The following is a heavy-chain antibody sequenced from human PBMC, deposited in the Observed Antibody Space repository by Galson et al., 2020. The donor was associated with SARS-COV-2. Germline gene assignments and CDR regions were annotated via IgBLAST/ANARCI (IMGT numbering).Heavy chain of an antibody. CDR2: TYYRSQWST. J-gene: IGHJ3*02. V-gene: IGHV6-1*01. Sequence: SQILSLTCAISGDSVSSNSAAWNWIRQSPSRGLEWLGRTYYRSQWSTDYAVSVKSRITINPDTSKNQFSLQLNSVTPEDTAIYYCAGRVAGAGSLHIWGQGTMVIVSS. CDR3: AGRVAGAGSLHI. CDR1: GDSVSSNSAA. D-gene: IGHD6-13*01.